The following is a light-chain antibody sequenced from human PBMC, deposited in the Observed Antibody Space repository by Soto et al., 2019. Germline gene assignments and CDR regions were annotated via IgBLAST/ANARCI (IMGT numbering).Light chain of an antibody. CDR1: QSVSSN. CDR3: QQYNTWPHEFT. Sequence: EIVMTQSPATLSVSPGERATLSCRASQSVSSNLAWYQQKPGQAPRLLIYGASTRATGIAARFSGSGSGTEFTLTISSLQSEDFAVYYCQQYNTWPHEFTFGGGTKVEIK. CDR2: GAS. V-gene: IGKV3-15*01. J-gene: IGKJ4*01.